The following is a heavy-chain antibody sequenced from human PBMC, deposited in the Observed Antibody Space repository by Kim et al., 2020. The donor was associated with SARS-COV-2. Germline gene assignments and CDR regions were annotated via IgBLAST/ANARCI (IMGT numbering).Heavy chain of an antibody. CDR2: INSDGSIT. Sequence: GGSLRLSCAASGFTISSYWMHWVRQVPGKGLVWVSRINSDGSITHYADSVKGRFTISRDNTKNTLHLQMNSLRAEDTAVYYCIKACDVWGHGTMVTVSS. CDR1: GFTISSYW. J-gene: IGHJ3*01. CDR3: IKACDV. V-gene: IGHV3-74*01.